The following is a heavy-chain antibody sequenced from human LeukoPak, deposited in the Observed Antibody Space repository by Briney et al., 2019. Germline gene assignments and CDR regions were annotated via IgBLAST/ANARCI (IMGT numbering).Heavy chain of an antibody. J-gene: IGHJ4*02. V-gene: IGHV3-7*01. CDR2: IKQDGSEK. D-gene: IGHD2-8*01. CDR3: ARDNEEFDY. Sequence: PGGSLRLSCAASGFAFSDYYMSWMRQAPGKGLEWVANIKQDGSEKYYVDSVKGRFTISRDNAKNSLYLQMNSLRAEDTAVYYCARDNEEFDYWGQGTLVTVSS. CDR1: GFAFSDYY.